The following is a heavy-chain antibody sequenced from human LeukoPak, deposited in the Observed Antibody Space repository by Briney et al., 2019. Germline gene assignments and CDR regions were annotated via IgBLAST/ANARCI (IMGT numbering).Heavy chain of an antibody. CDR3: AKDSRITMVRGVLQTYYFDY. V-gene: IGHV3-23*01. CDR2: ISGSGGST. Sequence: LTGGSLRLSCAASGFTFSSYAMSWVRQAPGKGLEWVSAISGSGGSTYYADSVKGRFTISRDNSKNTLYLQMNSLRAEDTAVYYCAKDSRITMVRGVLQTYYFDYWGQGTLVTVSS. CDR1: GFTFSSYA. J-gene: IGHJ4*02. D-gene: IGHD3-10*01.